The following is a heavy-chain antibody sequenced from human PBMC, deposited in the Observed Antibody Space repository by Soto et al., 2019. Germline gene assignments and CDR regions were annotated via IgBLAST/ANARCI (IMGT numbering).Heavy chain of an antibody. CDR1: GYTFTSYD. D-gene: IGHD1-26*01. J-gene: IGHJ5*02. Sequence: QVKMVQSGAEVKEPGASVKVSCKASGYTFTSYDINWVRQATGQGLEWMGWVSPNRGNTGYAQRMQGIITINRHNSISTVYMELSSLRSEDTAVYYCVRGTPKWGFDRWGQGTLVSVSS. V-gene: IGHV1-8*01. CDR2: VSPNRGNT. CDR3: VRGTPKWGFDR.